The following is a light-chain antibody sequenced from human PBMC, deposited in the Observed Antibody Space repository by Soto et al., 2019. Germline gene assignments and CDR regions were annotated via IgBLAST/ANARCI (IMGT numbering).Light chain of an antibody. J-gene: IGKJ1*01. V-gene: IGKV3-20*01. CDR3: QHYGGSSRT. Sequence: EIVLTQSPGTLSLSPGERATLSCRASQSISSTYYLTWYQQKPGQAPRLLIYGASTRATGIPERFSGSGSGTDFNLTISGLHPEDFAVYYCQHYGGSSRTFGQGTKVEIK. CDR1: QSISSTY. CDR2: GAS.